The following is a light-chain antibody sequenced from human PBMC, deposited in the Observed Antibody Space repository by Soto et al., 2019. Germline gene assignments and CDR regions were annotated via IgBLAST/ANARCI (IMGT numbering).Light chain of an antibody. CDR1: QDIGNW. Sequence: DIQMTQSPTSVSASVGDRVTITCRASQDIGNWLAWYQQKPGKAPKLLIFGASSLQSGVPSRFSGNSSGTDFTLTVSGLQPEDSATYFCQQANSVPPTFGQGTKVEI. J-gene: IGKJ1*01. V-gene: IGKV1-12*01. CDR3: QQANSVPPT. CDR2: GAS.